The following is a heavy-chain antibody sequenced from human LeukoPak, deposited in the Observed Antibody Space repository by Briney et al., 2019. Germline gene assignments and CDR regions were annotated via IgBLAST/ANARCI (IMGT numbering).Heavy chain of an antibody. Sequence: GGSLRLSCAASGFTFSSYAMHWVRQAPGKGLEWVAVISYDGSNKNYADSVKGRFTISRDNSKNTLYLQMNSLRAEDTAVYYCARGGPSGSNDYWGQGTLVTVSS. CDR3: ARGGPSGSNDY. J-gene: IGHJ4*02. CDR2: ISYDGSNK. V-gene: IGHV3-30-3*01. CDR1: GFTFSSYA. D-gene: IGHD1-26*01.